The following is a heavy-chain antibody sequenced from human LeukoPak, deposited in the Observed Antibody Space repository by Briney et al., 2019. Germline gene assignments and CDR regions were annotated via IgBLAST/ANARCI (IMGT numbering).Heavy chain of an antibody. V-gene: IGHV3-21*01. J-gene: IGHJ4*02. CDR1: GFTFDVFG. D-gene: IGHD2-15*01. CDR2: ISSDSTNI. CDR3: ARDGSGSGDC. Sequence: GGSLRLSCAASGFTFDVFGMNWVRQAPGKGLEWVSSISSDSTNIYYADSVKGRFTVSRDNARNSLFLEMHSLSPEDTAVYYCARDGSGSGDCWGQGTLVTVSS.